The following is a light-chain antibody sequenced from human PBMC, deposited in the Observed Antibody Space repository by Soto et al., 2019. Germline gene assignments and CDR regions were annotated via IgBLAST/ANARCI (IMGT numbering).Light chain of an antibody. J-gene: IGKJ1*01. CDR2: GAS. CDR1: ESISRN. CDR3: QQYSSSGT. Sequence: MVVTQSPVTLSIAPGGRATLSCRTSESISRNLAWYQQKAGQAPRLLIYGASNRATGIPDRFSGSGSGTDFTLTISRLEHEDFAVYYCQQYSSSGTFGQGTKVDI. V-gene: IGKV3-20*01.